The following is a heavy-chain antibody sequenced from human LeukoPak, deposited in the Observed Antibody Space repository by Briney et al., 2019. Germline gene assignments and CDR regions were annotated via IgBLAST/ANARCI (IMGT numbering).Heavy chain of an antibody. CDR3: AKSPVSSCRGSFCYPFDY. J-gene: IGHJ4*02. Sequence: GGSLRLSCAASGFTFSSYGMHWVRQAPGKGLEWVAFIRYDGSNKYYADSVKGRVTISRDNSKNTLYLQINSLRDEDTAVYFCAKSPVSSCRGSFCYPFDYWGQGNLVTVSS. CDR2: IRYDGSNK. D-gene: IGHD2-15*01. CDR1: GFTFSSYG. V-gene: IGHV3-30*02.